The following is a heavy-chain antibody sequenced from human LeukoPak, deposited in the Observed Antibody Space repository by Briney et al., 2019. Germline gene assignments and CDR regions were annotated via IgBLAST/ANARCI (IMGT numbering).Heavy chain of an antibody. Sequence: ASVNVSCKVSGYTLTELSMHWVRQAPGKGLEWMGGFDPEDGETIYAQKFQGRVTMTEDTSTDTAYMELTSLRSDDTAIYYCARHMTTVVTSLDHWGQGTLVTVSS. D-gene: IGHD4-23*01. J-gene: IGHJ4*02. CDR1: GYTLTELS. CDR2: FDPEDGET. V-gene: IGHV1-24*01. CDR3: ARHMTTVVTSLDH.